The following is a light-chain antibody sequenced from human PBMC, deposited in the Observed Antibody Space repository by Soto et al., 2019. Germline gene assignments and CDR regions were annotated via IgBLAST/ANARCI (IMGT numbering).Light chain of an antibody. CDR3: QLRT. V-gene: IGKV3-20*01. CDR1: QSVSSSY. CDR2: GVS. J-gene: IGKJ1*01. Sequence: EIVLTQSPGTLSLSPGERATLSCRASQSVSSSYLAWYQQKPGQAPRLLIYGVSSRATGIPDRFSGSGSGTDFTLTISRLEPEDFAVYYCQLRTFGQGTKVEIK.